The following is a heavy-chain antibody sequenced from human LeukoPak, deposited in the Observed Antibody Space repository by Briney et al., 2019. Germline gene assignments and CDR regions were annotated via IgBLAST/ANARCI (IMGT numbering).Heavy chain of an antibody. CDR2: FDPEDGET. Sequence: APVKVSCKASGYTFTTYEIIWVRQAPGKGLEWMGRFDPEDGETAYAQRFQGRVAMTEDTSTDTSYMELSSLRSEDTAVYYCATDMYGGDFDAFDIWGQGTMVTVSS. CDR3: ATDMYGGDFDAFDI. D-gene: IGHD3-10*02. J-gene: IGHJ3*02. V-gene: IGHV1-24*01. CDR1: GYTFTTYE.